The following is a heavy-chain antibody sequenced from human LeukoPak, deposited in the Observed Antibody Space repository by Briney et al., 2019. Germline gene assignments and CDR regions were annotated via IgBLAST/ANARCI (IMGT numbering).Heavy chain of an antibody. CDR2: ISSSSSYI. CDR3: ASELGYCSSTSCPWRAFDI. J-gene: IGHJ3*02. D-gene: IGHD2-2*01. Sequence: GGSLRLSCAASGFTFGSYSMNWVRQAPGKGLEWVSSISSSSSYIYYADSVKGRFTISRDNAKNSLYLQMNSLRAEDTAVYYCASELGYCSSTSCPWRAFDIWGQGTMVTVSS. CDR1: GFTFGSYS. V-gene: IGHV3-21*01.